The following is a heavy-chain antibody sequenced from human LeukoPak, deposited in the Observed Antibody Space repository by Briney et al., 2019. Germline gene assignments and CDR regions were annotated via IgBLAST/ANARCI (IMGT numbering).Heavy chain of an antibody. CDR3: AKVITGHYFAY. D-gene: IGHD1-20*01. Sequence: GGTLRLSCAGSGCTFSNYAMRWVRQAPGKALEGVSSISGTGGSTYYADSVKGRFIISRDNSNNTLFLQMNSLRAEDTAVYYCAKVITGHYFAYWGQRTLVTASS. V-gene: IGHV3-23*01. J-gene: IGHJ4*02. CDR2: ISGTGGST. CDR1: GCTFSNYA.